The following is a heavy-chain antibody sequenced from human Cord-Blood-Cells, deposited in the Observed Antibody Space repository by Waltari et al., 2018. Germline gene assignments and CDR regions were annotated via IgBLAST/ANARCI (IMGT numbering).Heavy chain of an antibody. CDR1: GYTLTELS. CDR2: FDPEDGET. J-gene: IGHJ4*02. D-gene: IGHD3-3*01. V-gene: IGHV1-24*01. CDR3: ATADRLRFLEYNYFDY. Sequence: GYTLTELSMHWVRQAPGKGLEWMGGFDPEDGETIYAQKFQGRVTMTEDTSTDTAYMELSSLRSEDTAVYYCATADRLRFLEYNYFDYWGQGTLVTVSS.